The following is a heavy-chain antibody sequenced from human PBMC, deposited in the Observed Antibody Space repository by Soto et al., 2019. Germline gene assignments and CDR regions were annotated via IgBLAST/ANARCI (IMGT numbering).Heavy chain of an antibody. CDR2: INHSETT. D-gene: IGHD5-12*01. CDR1: GGSFSGYQ. J-gene: IGHJ4*02. V-gene: IGHV4-34*01. CDR3: ARGGKDGYHEIDW. Sequence: ETLSLTCTVYGGSFSGYQWTWIRQPPGKGLEWIGEINHSETTNYNPSLKSRVTISLETSKNQFSLKLRSVTAADTAIYYCARGGKDGYHEIDWWGQGTLVTVSS.